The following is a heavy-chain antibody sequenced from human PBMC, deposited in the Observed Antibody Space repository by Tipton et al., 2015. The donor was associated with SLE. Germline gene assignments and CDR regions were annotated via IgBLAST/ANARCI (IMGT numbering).Heavy chain of an antibody. CDR2: IRYDGGNK. CDR3: ASRSYETAYSFEY. CDR1: GFTFSSYG. J-gene: IGHJ4*02. D-gene: IGHD1-26*01. Sequence: SGFTFSSYGMHWVRQAPGKGLEWVAFIRYDGGNKYYADSVKGRFTISRDNSKNTLYLQINSLRGEDTAVYYCASRSYETAYSFEYWGQGTLVTVSS. V-gene: IGHV3-30*02.